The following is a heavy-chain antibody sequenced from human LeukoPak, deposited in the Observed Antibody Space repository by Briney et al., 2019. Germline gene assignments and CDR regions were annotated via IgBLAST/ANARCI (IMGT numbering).Heavy chain of an antibody. Sequence: SETLSLTCTVSGGSISSGDYYWSWIRQPPGKGLEWIGYIYYSGSTYYNPSLKSRVTIIVDTSKNQFSLKLSSVTAADTAVYYCARDRGPLRYFDWLKPGISYYYGMDVWGQGTTVTVSS. CDR2: IYYSGST. CDR1: GGSISSGDYY. D-gene: IGHD3-9*01. CDR3: ARDRGPLRYFDWLKPGISYYYGMDV. J-gene: IGHJ6*02. V-gene: IGHV4-30-4*01.